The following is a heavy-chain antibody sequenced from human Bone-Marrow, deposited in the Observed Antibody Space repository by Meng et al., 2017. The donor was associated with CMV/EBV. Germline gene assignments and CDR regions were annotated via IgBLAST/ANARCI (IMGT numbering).Heavy chain of an antibody. CDR2: IIPIFGTA. V-gene: IGHV1-69*05. D-gene: IGHD6-19*01. Sequence: SVKVSCKASGGTFSSYAISWVRQAPGQGLEWMGGIIPIFGTANYAQKFQGRVTITTDESTSTAYMELSSLRSDDTAVYYCASRESHSGWYGPPDYWGQGTLVTASS. J-gene: IGHJ4*02. CDR3: ASRESHSGWYGPPDY. CDR1: GGTFSSYA.